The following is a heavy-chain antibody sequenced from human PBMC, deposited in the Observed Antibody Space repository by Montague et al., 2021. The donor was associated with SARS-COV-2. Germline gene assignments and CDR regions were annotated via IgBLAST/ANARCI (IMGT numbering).Heavy chain of an antibody. CDR1: GFTVSSNY. V-gene: IGHV3-66*01. CDR3: ARFGSVRGEDWFDP. J-gene: IGHJ5*02. CDR2: IYSGGST. D-gene: IGHD3-10*01. Sequence: SLRLSCAASGFTVSSNYMSWVRQAPGKGLEWVSVIYSGGSTYYADSVKGRFTISRDNSKNTLYLQMNSLRAEDTAVYYCARFGSVRGEDWFDPWGQGTLVTVSP.